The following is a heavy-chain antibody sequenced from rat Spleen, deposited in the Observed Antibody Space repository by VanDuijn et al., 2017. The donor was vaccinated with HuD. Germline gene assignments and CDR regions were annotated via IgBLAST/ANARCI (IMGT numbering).Heavy chain of an antibody. J-gene: IGHJ2*01. CDR3: ARDNNYKAY. D-gene: IGHD1-10*01. CDR2: IRSSGSS. Sequence: EVQLQESGPGLVKPSQSLSLTCSITGYSITTNYWGWIRKFPGNKMEWIGHIRSSGSSSYNPSLESRISITRDTSKNQFFLQVNSVTTEDTATYYCARDNNYKAYWGQGVMVTVSS. V-gene: IGHV3-1*01. CDR1: GYSITTNY.